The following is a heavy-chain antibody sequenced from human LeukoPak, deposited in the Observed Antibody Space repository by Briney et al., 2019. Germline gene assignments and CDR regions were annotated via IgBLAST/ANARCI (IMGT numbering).Heavy chain of an antibody. CDR2: NSGST. CDR1: GGSISSSSYC. D-gene: IGHD6-13*01. J-gene: IGHJ3*02. Sequence: SETLSLTCTVSGGSISSSSYCWGWIRQPPGKGLEWIGNNSGSTYYNPSLNSRLTISVDTSKNQFSLKLSSVTAADTAVYYCARIPGIVAAGTSPNSFDMWGQGTMVTVSS. V-gene: IGHV4-39*07. CDR3: ARIPGIVAAGTSPNSFDM.